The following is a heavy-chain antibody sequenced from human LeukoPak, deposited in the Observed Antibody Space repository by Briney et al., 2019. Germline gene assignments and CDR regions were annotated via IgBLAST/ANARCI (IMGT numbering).Heavy chain of an antibody. V-gene: IGHV1-69*13. CDR2: IIPIFGTA. Sequence: SVKVSCKASGGTFSSYAISWVRQAPGQGLEWMGGIIPIFGTANYAQKFQGRVTITADESTSTAYMELSSLRSDDTAVYYCARSGGGGNDAFDIWGQGTMVTVSS. J-gene: IGHJ3*02. CDR1: GGTFSSYA. CDR3: ARSGGGGNDAFDI. D-gene: IGHD1-26*01.